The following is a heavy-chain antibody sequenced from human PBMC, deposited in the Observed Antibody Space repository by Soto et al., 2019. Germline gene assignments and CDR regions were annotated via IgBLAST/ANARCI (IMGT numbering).Heavy chain of an antibody. V-gene: IGHV3-23*01. D-gene: IGHD3-22*01. Sequence: GGSLRLSCEASGFTFNNYAIAWVRQAPGKGLEWVSGITSSGAAYYADSVKGRFTISRDNSKNTLYLQMNSLRAEDTAVYYCAKGESSVSARDFDPWGQGTLDTVSS. CDR3: AKGESSVSARDFDP. CDR1: GFTFNNYA. J-gene: IGHJ5*02. CDR2: ITSSGAA.